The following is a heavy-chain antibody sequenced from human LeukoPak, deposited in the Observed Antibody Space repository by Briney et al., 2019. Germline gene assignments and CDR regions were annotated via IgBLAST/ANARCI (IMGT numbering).Heavy chain of an antibody. V-gene: IGHV4-4*07. CDR1: GGSTRSYY. CDR3: ARELYYYDSSGYYTHFDY. Sequence: PSETLSLTCTVSGGSTRSYYWSWIRQPAGKGLEWIGRIYTSGSTNYNPSLKSRVTMSVDTSKNQFSLKLSSVTAADTAVYYCARELYYYDSSGYYTHFDYWGQGTLVTVSS. CDR2: IYTSGST. J-gene: IGHJ4*02. D-gene: IGHD3-22*01.